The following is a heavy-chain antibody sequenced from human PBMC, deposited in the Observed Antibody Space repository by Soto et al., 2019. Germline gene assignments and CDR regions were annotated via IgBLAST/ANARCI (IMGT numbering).Heavy chain of an antibody. CDR3: PMAYDLVCDS. D-gene: IGHD3-3*01. V-gene: IGHV1-2*02. Sequence: ASLKVSCNASGYTVTDSHIHWVRQAPGQGLEWMGWINPDTGDRNYAQRFQGRLTLTRDTSITTAYMALTRLTSDDTDVYFCPMAYDLVCDSCGQGTLVTVYS. CDR2: INPDTGDR. CDR1: GYTVTDSH. J-gene: IGHJ4*02.